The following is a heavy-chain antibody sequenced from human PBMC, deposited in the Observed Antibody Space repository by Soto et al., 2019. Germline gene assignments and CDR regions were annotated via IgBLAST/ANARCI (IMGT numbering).Heavy chain of an antibody. V-gene: IGHV3-23*01. CDR2: ISGSGGST. J-gene: IGHJ4*02. CDR1: GFTFSSYA. Sequence: EVQLLESGGGLVQPGGSLRLSCAASGFTFSSYAMSWVRQAPGKGLEWVSVISGSGGSTYYADSVKGRFTISRDNSNNKLYLQMNRLRAEDTAVYYCAKRAWGYSYFDYWGQGTLVTVSS. D-gene: IGHD2-15*01. CDR3: AKRAWGYSYFDY.